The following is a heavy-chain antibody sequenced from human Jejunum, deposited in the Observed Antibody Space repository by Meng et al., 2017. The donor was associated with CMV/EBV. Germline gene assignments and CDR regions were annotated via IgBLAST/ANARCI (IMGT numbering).Heavy chain of an antibody. J-gene: IGHJ5*02. V-gene: IGHV4-39*07. Sequence: VTMESNSYFWAWIRQHPGKGLEWIGSMYYSGSTYHNPSLKSRATISIDTSKNQFSLSLRSLTAADSAVYYCARDPYSSSWNNYFDPWGQGSLVTVSS. CDR3: ARDPYSSSWNNYFDP. CDR1: VTMESNSYF. CDR2: MYYSGST. D-gene: IGHD6-13*01.